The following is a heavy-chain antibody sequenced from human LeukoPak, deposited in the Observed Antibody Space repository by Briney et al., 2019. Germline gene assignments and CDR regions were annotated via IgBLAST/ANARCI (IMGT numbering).Heavy chain of an antibody. V-gene: IGHV4-31*03. Sequence: SETLSLTCTVSGASITRGGYYWSWVRQHPGKGPGWIGHIYHSGSTYYNASLRSRLTISVDTSKNQFSLNLSSLTAADAAVYYCARVPMGASYYYMDVWGKGTTVTVSS. D-gene: IGHD1-26*01. CDR2: IYHSGST. J-gene: IGHJ6*03. CDR3: ARVPMGASYYYMDV. CDR1: GASITRGGYY.